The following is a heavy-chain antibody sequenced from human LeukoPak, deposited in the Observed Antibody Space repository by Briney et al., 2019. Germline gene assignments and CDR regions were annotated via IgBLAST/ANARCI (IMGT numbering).Heavy chain of an antibody. CDR2: LYQSGIR. CDR1: GVSIKSGDYS. CDR3: AACASGSCYSGAPFDH. D-gene: IGHD2-15*01. Sequence: PSETLSLVCPVSGVSIKSGDYSWGWLRQPRGKGLEWIGFLYQSGIRSNNPSLKSRVTITLERSKNHIYLKLTSVTAADTALYFCAACASGSCYSGAPFDHWGQGALVTVSS. J-gene: IGHJ4*02. V-gene: IGHV4-30-2*01.